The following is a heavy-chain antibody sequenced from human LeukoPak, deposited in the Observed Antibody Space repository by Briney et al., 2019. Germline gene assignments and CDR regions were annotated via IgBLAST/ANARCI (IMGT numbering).Heavy chain of an antibody. V-gene: IGHV3-21*01. Sequence: GGSLRLSCAASGFTFSSYSMNWVRQAPGKGLEWVSSISSSSSYIYYADSVKGRFTISRDNAKNSLYLQMNSRRAEDTAVYYCARVVWFGETIDYWGQGTLVTVSS. D-gene: IGHD3-10*01. CDR3: ARVVWFGETIDY. CDR2: ISSSSSYI. J-gene: IGHJ4*02. CDR1: GFTFSSYS.